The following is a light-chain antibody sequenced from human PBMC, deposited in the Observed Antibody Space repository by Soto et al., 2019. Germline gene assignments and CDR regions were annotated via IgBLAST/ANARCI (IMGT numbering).Light chain of an antibody. Sequence: IGVTQSAGTLSLSPGERVIPSCRASQSVGSNYLAWYQQKPGQAPRLLMYGASSRATGIPDRFSGSGSGTEFTLTISSLQPDDFATYYCQQYNSYWTFGQGTKVDIK. V-gene: IGKV3-20*01. CDR1: QSVGSNY. CDR3: QQYNSYWT. J-gene: IGKJ1*01. CDR2: GAS.